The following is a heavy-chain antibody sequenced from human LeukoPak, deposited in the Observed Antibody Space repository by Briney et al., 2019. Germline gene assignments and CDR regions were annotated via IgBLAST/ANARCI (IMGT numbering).Heavy chain of an antibody. CDR3: ARHSGSGSLSRPFDP. D-gene: IGHD3-10*01. CDR1: GVSVTSGTFY. CDR2: VYYTGST. Sequence: SETLSLTCTVSGVSVTSGTFYWAWRRQPPGKGLEWIATVYYTGSTYYKPSLKSRVTISMDTSKNHFSLQLRSVVAPDTAVYYCARHSGSGSLSRPFDPWGQGTLVTVSS. V-gene: IGHV4-39*02. J-gene: IGHJ5*02.